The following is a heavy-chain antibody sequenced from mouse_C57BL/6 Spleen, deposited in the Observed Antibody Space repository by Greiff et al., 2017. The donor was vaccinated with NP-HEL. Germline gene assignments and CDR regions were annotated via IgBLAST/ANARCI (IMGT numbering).Heavy chain of an antibody. V-gene: IGHV1-4*01. D-gene: IGHD1-1*01. Sequence: VQLQQSGAELARPGASVKMSCKASGYTFTSYTMHWVKQRPGQGLEWIGYINPSSGYTKYNQKFKDKATLTADKSSSTAYMQLSSLTSEDSAVYYCARDYGSVFYAMDYWGQGTSVTVSS. CDR1: GYTFTSYT. J-gene: IGHJ4*01. CDR2: INPSSGYT. CDR3: ARDYGSVFYAMDY.